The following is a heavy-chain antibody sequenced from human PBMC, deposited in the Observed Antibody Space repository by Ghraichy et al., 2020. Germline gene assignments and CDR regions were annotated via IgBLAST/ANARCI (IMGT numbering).Heavy chain of an antibody. D-gene: IGHD6-13*01. CDR1: GGSISTTTYY. CDR3: ARHAVIAGNYDY. CDR2: IYYSGST. J-gene: IGHJ4*02. Sequence: SETLSLTCTVSGGSISTTTYYWGWIRQPPGKGLEWIGSIYYSGSTYYNPSLKSRVTVSVDTSKNQFSLNLSPWTAADTAIYYCARHAVIAGNYDYWGQGTLVTVSS. V-gene: IGHV4-39*01.